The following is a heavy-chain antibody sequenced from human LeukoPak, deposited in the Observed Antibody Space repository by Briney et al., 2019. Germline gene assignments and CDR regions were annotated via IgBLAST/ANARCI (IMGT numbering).Heavy chain of an antibody. D-gene: IGHD4-17*01. CDR3: AAAITGYGDYGSEDY. Sequence: SVKVSCKASGGTFSSYAISWVRQAPGQGLEWMGGIIPIFGTANYAQEFQGRVTITADESTSTAYMELSSLRSEDTAVYYCAAAITGYGDYGSEDYWGQGTLVTVSS. J-gene: IGHJ4*02. CDR2: IIPIFGTA. CDR1: GGTFSSYA. V-gene: IGHV1-69*13.